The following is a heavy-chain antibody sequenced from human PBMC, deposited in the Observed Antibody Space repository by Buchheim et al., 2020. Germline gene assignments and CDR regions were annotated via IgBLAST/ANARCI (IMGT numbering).Heavy chain of an antibody. CDR2: INAGNGNT. V-gene: IGHV1-3*05. CDR1: GYTFTDYA. CDR3: ARWAFSRNSHDYGMDV. D-gene: IGHD3-16*01. J-gene: IGHJ6*02. Sequence: QVQLVQSGTEEKRPGASVKVSCKASGYTFTDYAMHWVRQAPGQSLEWMGWINAGNGNTKYSQRFQDRVSITWDTSARTAYMELSSLRSEDTAVYYCARWAFSRNSHDYGMDVWGQGTT.